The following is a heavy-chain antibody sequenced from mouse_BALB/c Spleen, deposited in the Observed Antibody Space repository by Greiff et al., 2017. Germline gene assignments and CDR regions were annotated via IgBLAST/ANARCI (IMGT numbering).Heavy chain of an antibody. D-gene: IGHD1-1*01. CDR2: ISSGGST. J-gene: IGHJ4*01. CDR3: ARETTVVANYYAMDY. Sequence: EVKLMESGGGLVKPGGSLKLSCAASGFTFSSYAMSWVRQTPEKRLEWVASISSGGSTYYPDSVKGRFTISRDNARNILYLQMSSLRSEDTAMYYCARETTVVANYYAMDYWGQGTSVTVSS. V-gene: IGHV5-6-5*01. CDR1: GFTFSSYA.